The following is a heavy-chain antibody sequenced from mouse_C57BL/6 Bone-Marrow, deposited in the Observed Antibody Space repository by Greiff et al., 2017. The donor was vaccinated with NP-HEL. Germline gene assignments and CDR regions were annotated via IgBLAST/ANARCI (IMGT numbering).Heavy chain of an antibody. CDR3: VRHEVHYYGSSPWFAY. V-gene: IGHV10-1*01. CDR2: IRSKSNNYAT. Sequence: EVKLVASGGGLVQPKGSLKLSCAASGFSFNTYAMNWVRQAPGKGLEWVARIRSKSNNYATYYADSVKDRFTISRDDSESMLYLQMNNLKTEDTAMYYCVRHEVHYYGSSPWFAYWGQGTLVTVSA. J-gene: IGHJ3*01. CDR1: GFSFNTYA. D-gene: IGHD1-1*01.